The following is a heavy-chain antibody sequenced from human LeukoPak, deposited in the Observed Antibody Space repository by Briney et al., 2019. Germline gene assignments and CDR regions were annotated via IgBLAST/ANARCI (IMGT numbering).Heavy chain of an antibody. J-gene: IGHJ6*03. V-gene: IGHV3-21*01. Sequence: GGSLRLSCAASGFTFSSYSMNWVRQAPGKGLEWVSSISSSSSYIYYADSVEGRFTISRDNAKNSLYLQMNSLRAEDTAVYYCAKERATAYYFYYYMDVWSKGTTVTVSS. CDR3: AKERATAYYFYYYMDV. CDR1: GFTFSSYS. D-gene: IGHD2-21*02. CDR2: ISSSSSYI.